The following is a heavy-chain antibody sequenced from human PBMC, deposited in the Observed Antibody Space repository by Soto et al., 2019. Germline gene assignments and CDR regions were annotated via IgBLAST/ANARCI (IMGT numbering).Heavy chain of an antibody. J-gene: IGHJ6*02. CDR3: ARVKWELLGGYYYGMDV. Sequence: SETLSLTCAVSGGSISSSNWWSWVRQPPGKGLEWIGEIYHSGSTNYSPSLKSRVTISVDKSKNQFSLKLSSVTAADTAVYYCARVKWELLGGYYYGMDVWGRGTTVTVSS. V-gene: IGHV4-4*02. CDR2: IYHSGST. CDR1: GGSISSSNW. D-gene: IGHD1-26*01.